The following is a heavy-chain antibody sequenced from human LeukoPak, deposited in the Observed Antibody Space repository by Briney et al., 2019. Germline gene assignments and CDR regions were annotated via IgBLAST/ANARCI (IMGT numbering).Heavy chain of an antibody. Sequence: GSLRLSCSASGFIFSNYDMHWVRQAPGKGLEYVSAINNNGGRTYYADSVKGRFTVSRDNPKNTLYLQMSSPRAEDTAVYYCVKMYDGYWGQGTLVTVSS. D-gene: IGHD3-3*01. CDR1: GFIFSNYD. V-gene: IGHV3-64D*06. J-gene: IGHJ4*02. CDR2: INNNGGRT. CDR3: VKMYDGY.